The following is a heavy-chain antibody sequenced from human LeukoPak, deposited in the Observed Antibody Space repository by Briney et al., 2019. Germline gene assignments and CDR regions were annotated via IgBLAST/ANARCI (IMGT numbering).Heavy chain of an antibody. Sequence: GGSLRLSCAASGFTYSSYNMNWVRQAPGKGLEWVSSISSSSDYIYYADSVKGRFTISRDNAKNSLYLQMKSLRAEDTAVYYCARGKTSQNIVTRKTYNWFDPWGQGTLVTVSS. CDR3: ARGKTSQNIVTRKTYNWFDP. CDR1: GFTYSSYN. V-gene: IGHV3-21*01. D-gene: IGHD2/OR15-2a*01. J-gene: IGHJ5*02. CDR2: ISSSSDYI.